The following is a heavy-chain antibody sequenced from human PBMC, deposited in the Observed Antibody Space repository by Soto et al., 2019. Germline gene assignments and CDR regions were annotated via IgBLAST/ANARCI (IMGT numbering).Heavy chain of an antibody. D-gene: IGHD6-6*01. Sequence: QVQLQESGPGLVKPSQTLSLTCTVSGGSISSGGYYWTWIRQHPGKGLEWIGYNYYSGITYYNPSLKSRVTISLDKSKNQFSLKLSSVTAADTAVYYCARGSSIAGLYYGMDVWGQGTTVNVSS. CDR1: GGSISSGGYY. CDR2: NYYSGIT. V-gene: IGHV4-31*03. J-gene: IGHJ6*02. CDR3: ARGSSIAGLYYGMDV.